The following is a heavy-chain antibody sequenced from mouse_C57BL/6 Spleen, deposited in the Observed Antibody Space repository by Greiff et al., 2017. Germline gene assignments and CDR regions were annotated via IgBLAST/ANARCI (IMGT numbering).Heavy chain of an antibody. J-gene: IGHJ3*01. V-gene: IGHV3-1*01. Sequence: DVQLQESGPGMVKPSQSLSLTCTVTGYSITSGYDWHWIRHFPGNKLEWMGYISYSGSTNYNPSLKSRISITHDTSKNHFFLKLNSVTTEDTATYYCARDLDGYPFAYWGQGTLVTVSA. D-gene: IGHD2-3*01. CDR2: ISYSGST. CDR1: GYSITSGYD. CDR3: ARDLDGYPFAY.